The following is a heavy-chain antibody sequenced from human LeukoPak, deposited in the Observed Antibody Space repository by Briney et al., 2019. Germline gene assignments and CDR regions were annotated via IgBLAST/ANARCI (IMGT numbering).Heavy chain of an antibody. V-gene: IGHV3-43*02. CDR2: ISGDGGST. Sequence: GGSLRLSCAAPGLITDDYAIHWVRQAPGKGLEWVSRISGDGGSTFYADSVRGRFTISRDNSKNSLSLQMSSLRSEDTALYFCARESERSGWYDYWGQGTLVTVSS. J-gene: IGHJ4*02. CDR1: GLITDDYA. D-gene: IGHD6-13*01. CDR3: ARESERSGWYDY.